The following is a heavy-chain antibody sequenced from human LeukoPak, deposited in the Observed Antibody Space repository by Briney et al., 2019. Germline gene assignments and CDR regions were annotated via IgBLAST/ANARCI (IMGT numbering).Heavy chain of an antibody. J-gene: IGHJ4*02. Sequence: GGSLRLSCAASGFTFSDYYMSWIRQAPGKGLEWVSYISSSGSTIYYADSVKGRFTISRDNAKNSLYLQMNSLRAEDTAVYYCARVLLADGYKEMAVVGYFDYWGQGTLVTVS. CDR2: ISSSGSTI. CDR3: ARVLLADGYKEMAVVGYFDY. D-gene: IGHD5-24*01. CDR1: GFTFSDYY. V-gene: IGHV3-11*04.